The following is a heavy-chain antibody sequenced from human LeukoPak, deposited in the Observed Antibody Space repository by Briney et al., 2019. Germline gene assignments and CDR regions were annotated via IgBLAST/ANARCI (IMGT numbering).Heavy chain of an antibody. V-gene: IGHV4-61*02. Sequence: PSQTLSLTCTVSGGSISSGSYYWSWLRQPAGKGPEWIGRIYNSGSTNYIASLKSRITISLATSKTQFSLKLSSVTAADTAVYYCARDAGIPYCGGDCYPDYWGQGTLVTVSS. CDR1: GGSISSGSYY. D-gene: IGHD2-21*01. CDR2: IYNSGST. CDR3: ARDAGIPYCGGDCYPDY. J-gene: IGHJ4*02.